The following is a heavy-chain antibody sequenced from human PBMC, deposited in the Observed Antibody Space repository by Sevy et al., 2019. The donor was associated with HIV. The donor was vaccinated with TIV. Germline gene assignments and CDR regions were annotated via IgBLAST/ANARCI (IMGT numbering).Heavy chain of an antibody. J-gene: IGHJ4*02. CDR1: GFTFSSSW. D-gene: IGHD1-1*01. Sequence: GGSLRLSCAASGFTFSSSWMHWVRQVPGKGLVWVSRINRDGGSLSYADSVKGRFTISRDNAKKTLYLQMNSVRADDTAMYFCARGTRGTFDSWGQGALVTVSS. V-gene: IGHV3-74*01. CDR3: ARGTRGTFDS. CDR2: INRDGGSL.